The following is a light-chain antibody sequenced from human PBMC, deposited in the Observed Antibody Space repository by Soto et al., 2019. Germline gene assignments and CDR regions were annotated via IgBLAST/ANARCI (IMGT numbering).Light chain of an antibody. CDR3: QQYYSYPPT. Sequence: AIRMTQSPSSFSASTGDRVTITCLASQGISSYLAWYQQKPGKAPKLLIYAASTLQSGVPSRFSGSGSGTDFTLTISCLQSEDFATYHCQQYYSYPPTFGQGTKVEIK. J-gene: IGKJ1*01. V-gene: IGKV1-8*01. CDR1: QGISSY. CDR2: AAS.